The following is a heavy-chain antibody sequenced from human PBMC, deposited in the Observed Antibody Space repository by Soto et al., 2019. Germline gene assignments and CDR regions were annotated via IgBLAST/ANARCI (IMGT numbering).Heavy chain of an antibody. J-gene: IGHJ4*02. CDR2: ISGSGVST. V-gene: IGHV3-23*01. Sequence: EVQLLESGGGLVQPGGSLRLSCAASGFTFSSHTMNWVRQAPGKGLEWVSTISGSGVSTYYADSVKGRFTISRDNSKNTLYLQMNSLRAEDTAVYYCAKDRQGSYFDYWGQGTLVTVSS. D-gene: IGHD1-26*01. CDR3: AKDRQGSYFDY. CDR1: GFTFSSHT.